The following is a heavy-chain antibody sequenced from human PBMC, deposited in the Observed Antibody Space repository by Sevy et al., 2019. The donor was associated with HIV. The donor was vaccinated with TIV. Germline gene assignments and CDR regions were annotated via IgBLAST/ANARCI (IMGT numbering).Heavy chain of an antibody. CDR2: INHSGST. J-gene: IGHJ4*02. V-gene: IGHV4-34*01. CDR3: ARIPMTTVIGFFDY. CDR1: GGSFSGYY. Sequence: ETLSLTCAVYGGSFSGYYWSWIRQPPGKGLEWIGEINHSGSTNYNPSLKSRVTISVDTSKNQFSLKLSSVTAADTAVYYCARIPMTTVIGFFDYWGQGTLVTVSS. D-gene: IGHD4-17*01.